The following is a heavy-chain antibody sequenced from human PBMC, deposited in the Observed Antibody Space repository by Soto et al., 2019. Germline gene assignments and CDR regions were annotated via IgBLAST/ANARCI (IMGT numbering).Heavy chain of an antibody. Sequence: SETLSLTCTVSGGSISSGDYYWTFIRQPPGKGLEWIGHIYYSGSTYYNPSLKSRVTISVDTSKNQLSLKVSSVTAADTAVYYCARDHRSTSSDWYFDLWGRGTLVTVSS. V-gene: IGHV4-30-4*01. CDR3: ARDHRSTSSDWYFDL. J-gene: IGHJ2*01. CDR2: IYYSGST. D-gene: IGHD2-2*01. CDR1: GGSISSGDYY.